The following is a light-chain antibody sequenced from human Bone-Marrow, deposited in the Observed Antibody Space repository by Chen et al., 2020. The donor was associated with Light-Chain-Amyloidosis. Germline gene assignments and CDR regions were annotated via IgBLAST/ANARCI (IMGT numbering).Light chain of an antibody. CDR3: QQYDNLPLT. Sequence: IQMTQSPSSLSASVGDRATITCQASQDISNFLNWYQQKPGKAPKLLIYDASSLEQGVPSRFSGGGSGTHFTFTISSLQPGDFATYYCQQYDNLPLTFGGGTRVESK. CDR2: DAS. V-gene: IGKV1-33*01. J-gene: IGKJ4*01. CDR1: QDISNF.